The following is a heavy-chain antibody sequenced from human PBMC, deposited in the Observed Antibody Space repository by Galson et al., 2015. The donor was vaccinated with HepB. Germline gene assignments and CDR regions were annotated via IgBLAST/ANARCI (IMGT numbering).Heavy chain of an antibody. J-gene: IGHJ5*02. V-gene: IGHV3-23*01. CDR2: ITSSGSNT. CDR1: GFTFSSYA. CDR3: ARSVGGWSDP. Sequence: SLRLSCAASGFTFSSYAMHWVRQAPGKGLEWVSSITSSGSNTYYADSMRDRFSISRDNSKSTLYLQMNSLRDEDTAIYRCARSVGGWSDPWGQGTLVTVSS. D-gene: IGHD1-26*01.